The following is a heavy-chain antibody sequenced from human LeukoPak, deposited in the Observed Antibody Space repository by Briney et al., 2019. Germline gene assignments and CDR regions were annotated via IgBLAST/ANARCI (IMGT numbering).Heavy chain of an antibody. CDR1: GFAFSTYR. Sequence: PGGSLRLSCAASGFAFSTYRMGWIRQAPGKELEWVASIKQDGSEKYYVDSVKGRFTISKDNAQNSLYLQMNSLRAEDTAIYYCARATRGFDPWGQGTLVTVSS. J-gene: IGHJ5*02. CDR3: ARATRGFDP. V-gene: IGHV3-7*01. CDR2: IKQDGSEK.